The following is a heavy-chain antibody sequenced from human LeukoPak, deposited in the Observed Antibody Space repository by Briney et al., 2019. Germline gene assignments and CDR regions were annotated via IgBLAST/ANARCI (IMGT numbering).Heavy chain of an antibody. Sequence: PSETLSLTCTVSGGSISSSSYYWGWIRQPPGEGLEWIGSIYYSGSTYYNPSLKGRVTISVDTSKNQFSLKLSSVTAAGTAVYYCARDDSIAAAGGAWFDPWGQGTLVTVSS. J-gene: IGHJ5*02. CDR2: IYYSGST. D-gene: IGHD6-13*01. V-gene: IGHV4-39*07. CDR1: GGSISSSSYY. CDR3: ARDDSIAAAGGAWFDP.